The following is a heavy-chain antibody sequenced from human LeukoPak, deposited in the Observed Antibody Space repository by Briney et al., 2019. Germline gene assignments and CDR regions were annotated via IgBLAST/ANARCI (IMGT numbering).Heavy chain of an antibody. J-gene: IGHJ3*02. CDR2: IYYSGST. Sequence: PSETLSLTCTVSGGSISSSSYYWGWIRQPPGKGLEWIGSIYYSGSTYYNPSLKSRVTISVDTSKNQFSLKLSSVTAADTAVYYCTRGLRLPQTFDIWGQGTMVTVSS. D-gene: IGHD4-11*01. CDR1: GGSISSSSYY. CDR3: TRGLRLPQTFDI. V-gene: IGHV4-39*01.